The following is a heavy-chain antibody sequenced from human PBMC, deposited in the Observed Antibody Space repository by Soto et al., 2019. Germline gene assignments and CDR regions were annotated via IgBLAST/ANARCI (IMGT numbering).Heavy chain of an antibody. CDR2: IIPIFGTA. J-gene: IGHJ2*01. CDR1: GGTFSSYA. Sequence: QVQLVQSGAEVKKHGSSVKVSCKASGGTFSSYAISWVRQAPGQGLEWMGGIIPIFGTANYAQKFQGRVTITADKSTSTAYMELSSLRSEDTAVYYCARVGNYYDSSGYPTGYFDLWGRGTLVTVSS. CDR3: ARVGNYYDSSGYPTGYFDL. D-gene: IGHD3-22*01. V-gene: IGHV1-69*06.